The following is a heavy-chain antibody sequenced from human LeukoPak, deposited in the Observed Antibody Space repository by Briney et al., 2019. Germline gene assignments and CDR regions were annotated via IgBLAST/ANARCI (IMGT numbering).Heavy chain of an antibody. V-gene: IGHV1-2*02. Sequence: ASVKVSCKASGYTFTGYFMHWVRQAPGQGLEWMGWINPNSGGTNYAQKFQGRVTMTRDTSISTAYMELSRLRSDDTAVYYCARAITMVRVYYMDVWGKGTTVTVSS. CDR2: INPNSGGT. CDR1: GYTFTGYF. D-gene: IGHD3-10*01. CDR3: ARAITMVRVYYMDV. J-gene: IGHJ6*03.